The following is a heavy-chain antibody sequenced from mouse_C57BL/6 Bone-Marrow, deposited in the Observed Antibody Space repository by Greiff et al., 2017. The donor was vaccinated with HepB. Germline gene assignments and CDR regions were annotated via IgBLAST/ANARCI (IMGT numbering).Heavy chain of an antibody. J-gene: IGHJ4*01. V-gene: IGHV1-59*01. Sequence: VQLQQPGAELVRPGTSVKLSCKASGYTFTSYWMHWVKQRPGQGLEWIGVIDPSDSYTNYNQKFKGKATLTVDTSSSTAYMQLSSLTSEDSAVYYWARQAMDYWGQGTSVPVSS. CDR3: ARQAMDY. CDR2: IDPSDSYT. CDR1: GYTFTSYW.